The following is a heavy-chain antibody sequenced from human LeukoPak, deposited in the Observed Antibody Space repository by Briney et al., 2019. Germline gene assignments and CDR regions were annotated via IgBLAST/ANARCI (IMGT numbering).Heavy chain of an antibody. CDR1: GGSISSSAYY. Sequence: SETLSLTCTVSGGSISSSAYYWGWIRQPPGKGLEWIGTIYYSGSAYYNPSLKSRVTVSIDTSKNQFSLKLSSVTAADTAVYYCARRRIAAAGTDFWGQGTLVTVSS. CDR2: IYYSGSA. CDR3: ARRRIAAAGTDF. D-gene: IGHD6-13*01. J-gene: IGHJ4*02. V-gene: IGHV4-39*07.